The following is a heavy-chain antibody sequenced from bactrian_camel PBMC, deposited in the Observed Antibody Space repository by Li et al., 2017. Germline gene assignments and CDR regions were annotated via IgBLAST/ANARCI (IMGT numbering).Heavy chain of an antibody. J-gene: IGHJ4*01. CDR1: TYTYNRYR. CDR3: AAKHDGPARWWLVADVYDY. D-gene: IGHD7*01. CDR2: IYKNDGRT. V-gene: IGHV3S25*01. Sequence: QLVESGGGSVQVGGSLTLSCAPSTYTYNRYRMAWFRQAPGKEREGVALIYKNDGRTYYGDSVKGRFTNSQDNAQNTVDLQMNSLKPEDTAMYYCAAKHDGPARWWLVADVYDYWGQGTQVTVS.